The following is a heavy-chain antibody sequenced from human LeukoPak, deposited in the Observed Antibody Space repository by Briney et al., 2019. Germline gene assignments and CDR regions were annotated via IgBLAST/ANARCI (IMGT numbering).Heavy chain of an antibody. J-gene: IGHJ6*02. D-gene: IGHD2-2*02. CDR1: GGSFSGYY. CDR3: ARGQGYCSSTSCYTPYYYYYGMDV. V-gene: IGHV4-34*01. Sequence: SETLSLTCAVYGGSFSGYYWSWIRQPPGKGLEWIGEINHSGSTNYNPSLKSRVTISVDTSKNQFSLKLSSVTAADTAVYYCARGQGYCSSTSCYTPYYYYYGMDVWGQGATVTVSS. CDR2: INHSGST.